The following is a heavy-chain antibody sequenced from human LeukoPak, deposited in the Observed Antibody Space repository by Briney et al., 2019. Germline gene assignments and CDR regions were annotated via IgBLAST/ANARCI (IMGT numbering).Heavy chain of an antibody. CDR2: IYYSGST. CDR1: GGSTSSYY. Sequence: NPSETLSLTCTVSGGSTSSYYWSWIRQPPGKGLEWIGYIYYSGSTNYNPSLKSRVTMSIDTSKNQFSLKLSSVTAADTAVYYCARWSGYALDWGQGTLVTVSS. D-gene: IGHD2-2*01. V-gene: IGHV4-59*01. CDR3: ARWSGYALD. J-gene: IGHJ4*02.